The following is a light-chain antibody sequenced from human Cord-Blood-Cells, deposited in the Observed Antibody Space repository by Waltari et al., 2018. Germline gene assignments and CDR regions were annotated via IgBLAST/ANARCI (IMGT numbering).Light chain of an antibody. CDR3: SSYAGSNNFVV. V-gene: IGLV2-8*01. J-gene: IGLJ2*01. Sequence: QSALTQPPSASGSPGQSVTISCTGTSSDVGGYNYVSWYQQHPGKVPKLMMYEVSKRPSGVPDRFSGSKSGNTASLTVSGLQAEDEADYYCSSYAGSNNFVVFGGGTKLTVL. CDR1: SSDVGGYNY. CDR2: EVS.